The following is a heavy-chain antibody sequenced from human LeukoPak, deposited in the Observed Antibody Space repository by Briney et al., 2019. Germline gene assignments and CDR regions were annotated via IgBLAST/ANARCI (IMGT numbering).Heavy chain of an antibody. Sequence: PSETPSLTCTVSGGSISSYYWSWIRQPAGKGLEWIGRIYTSGSTNYNPSLKSRVTMSVDTSKNQFSLKLSSVTAADTAVYYCARGRSYYYGSGSWRNWFDPWGQGTLVTVSS. CDR1: GGSISSYY. J-gene: IGHJ5*02. D-gene: IGHD3-10*01. CDR2: IYTSGST. V-gene: IGHV4-4*07. CDR3: ARGRSYYYGSGSWRNWFDP.